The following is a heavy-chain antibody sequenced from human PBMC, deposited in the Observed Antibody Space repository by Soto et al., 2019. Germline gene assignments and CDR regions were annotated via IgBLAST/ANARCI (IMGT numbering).Heavy chain of an antibody. CDR3: ARGWEKVGATTPFAY. Sequence: QVQLVQSGAEVKKPGSSVKVSCKASGGTFSSHAISWVRQAPGQGLEWMGGIIPIFGTANYVQKFQGRVTISADKSTSTAYMEVRSLRSEDTAVYYCARGWEKVGATTPFAYWGQGTLVTVSS. V-gene: IGHV1-69*06. CDR1: GGTFSSHA. D-gene: IGHD1-26*01. J-gene: IGHJ4*02. CDR2: IIPIFGTA.